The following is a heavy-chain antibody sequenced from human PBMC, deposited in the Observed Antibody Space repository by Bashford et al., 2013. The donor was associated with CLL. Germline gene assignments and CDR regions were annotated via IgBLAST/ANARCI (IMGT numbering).Heavy chain of an antibody. CDR2: IKPNSGGST. D-gene: IGHD6-19*01. CDR1: GYNFVAYH. V-gene: IGHV1-2*02. J-gene: IGHJ4*02. Sequence: ASVKVSCKASGYNFVAYHIHWVRQAPGQGLEWMGWIKPNSGGSTNYAQNFQGRVTMTRDTSIGTAYMELSRLRSDDTAVYYCAREPYSGVWTHFDFWGQGTLVTVSS. CDR3: AREPYSGVWTHFDF.